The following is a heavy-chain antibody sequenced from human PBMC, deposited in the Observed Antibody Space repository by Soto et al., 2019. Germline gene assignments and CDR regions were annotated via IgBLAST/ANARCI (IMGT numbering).Heavy chain of an antibody. CDR1: GDTFSSYS. J-gene: IGHJ6*03. D-gene: IGHD3-16*01. Sequence: QAQLVHSGAEVKRPGSSVKVSCKASGDTFSSYSISWVRQAPGQGLEWMGRIIPMVRTPNYAQKFHGRVTFSADKSTSTAYMVLNSLISDDTAIYYCATDGGSTSSSAYNYFMDVWGKGTPVTVSS. CDR2: IIPMVRTP. V-gene: IGHV1-69*08. CDR3: ATDGGSTSSSAYNYFMDV.